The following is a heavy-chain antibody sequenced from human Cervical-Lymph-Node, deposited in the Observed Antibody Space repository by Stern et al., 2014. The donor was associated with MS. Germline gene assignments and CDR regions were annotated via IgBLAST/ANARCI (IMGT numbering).Heavy chain of an antibody. CDR2: IIPIFGTA. CDR3: ARGGYYSDSSDYDRPFDY. D-gene: IGHD3-22*01. J-gene: IGHJ4*02. V-gene: IGHV1-69*01. CDR1: GGTFSSFA. Sequence: QVQLVQSGAEVKKPGSSVKVSCKASGGTFSSFAISWVRQAPGQGFEWMGGIIPIFGTANYAQKFQGRVTITADDSTSTAHMELSSLRSEDTAVYFCARGGYYSDSSDYDRPFDYWGQGTLVTVSS.